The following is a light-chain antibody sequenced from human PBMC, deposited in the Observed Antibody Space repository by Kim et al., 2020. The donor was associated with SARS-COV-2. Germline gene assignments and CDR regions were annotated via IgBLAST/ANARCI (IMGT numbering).Light chain of an antibody. CDR2: DAS. V-gene: IGKV3-11*01. Sequence: LAQGATPTRSGRHSKSVTYFLAWYQQKPGPAPRLLIDDASNRAIGTQARFSGSGSGTDSPLTISSLEPEDFAVYYCQQRSNWPRTFGGGTKVDIK. CDR1: KSVTYF. J-gene: IGKJ4*01. CDR3: QQRSNWPRT.